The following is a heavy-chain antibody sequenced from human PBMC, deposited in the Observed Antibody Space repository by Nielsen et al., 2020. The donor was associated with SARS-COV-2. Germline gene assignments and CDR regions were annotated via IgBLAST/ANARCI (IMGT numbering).Heavy chain of an antibody. CDR1: GFTFSDYA. Sequence: GESLKISCAASGFTFSDYAMAWVRQAPGKGLEWVSVIKTNGGITYYADSVKGRFTVSRDNAKNSLYLRMNSLRAEDTAIYYCARDREPGYNAVDYWGQGTLVTVSS. V-gene: IGHV3-23*01. D-gene: IGHD1-14*01. CDR2: IKTNGGIT. CDR3: ARDREPGYNAVDY. J-gene: IGHJ4*02.